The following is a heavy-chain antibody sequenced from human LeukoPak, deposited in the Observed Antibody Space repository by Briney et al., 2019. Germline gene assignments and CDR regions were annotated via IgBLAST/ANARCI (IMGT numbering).Heavy chain of an antibody. V-gene: IGHV3-7*01. CDR1: GFTFSSYW. Sequence: GGSLRLSCAASGFTFSSYWMSWVRQAPGKGLEWVANIKQDGSEKYYVDSVKGRFTISRDNAKNSLYLQMNSLRAEDTAVYYCARSYGSGSYYNVHYYYGMDVWGRGTTVTVSS. CDR2: IKQDGSEK. J-gene: IGHJ6*02. CDR3: ARSYGSGSYYNVHYYYGMDV. D-gene: IGHD3-10*01.